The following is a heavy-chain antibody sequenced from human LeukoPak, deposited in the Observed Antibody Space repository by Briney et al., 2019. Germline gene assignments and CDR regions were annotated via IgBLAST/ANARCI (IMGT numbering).Heavy chain of an antibody. CDR3: ARSTWIQLWPFDY. J-gene: IGHJ4*02. Sequence: GGSLRLSCAASGFTFSSYAMSWVRQAPGKGLEWVSAISGSGGSTYYADSVKGRLTISRDNSKNTLYLQMNSLRAEDTAVYYCARSTWIQLWPFDYWGQGTLVTVSS. D-gene: IGHD5-18*01. CDR1: GFTFSSYA. V-gene: IGHV3-23*01. CDR2: ISGSGGST.